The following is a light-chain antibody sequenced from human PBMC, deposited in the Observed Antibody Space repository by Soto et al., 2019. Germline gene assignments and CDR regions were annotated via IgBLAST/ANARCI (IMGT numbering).Light chain of an antibody. CDR1: SSGVGGYNY. J-gene: IGLJ2*01. V-gene: IGLV2-14*01. CDR3: SSYAGSSTVV. Sequence: QSALTQPASVSGSPGQSITISCTGTSSGVGGYNYVSWYQQHPGKAPKLMIYDVSNRPSGVSNRFSGSKSGNTASLTISGLQAEDEADYYCSSYAGSSTVVFGGGTKLTVL. CDR2: DVS.